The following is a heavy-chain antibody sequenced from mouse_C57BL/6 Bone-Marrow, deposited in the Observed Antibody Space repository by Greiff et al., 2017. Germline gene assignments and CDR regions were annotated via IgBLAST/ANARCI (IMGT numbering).Heavy chain of an antibody. CDR3: AGDGGSSYGAMDY. CDR2: IDPSDSET. V-gene: IGHV1-52*01. CDR1: GYTFTSYW. Sequence: VQLQQPGAELVRPGSSVKLSCKASGYTFTSYWMHWVKRRPIQGLEWIGNIDPSDSETHYNQKFKDKATLTVDKSSSTAYMQLSSLTSEDSAVYYCAGDGGSSYGAMDYWGQGTSVTVSS. J-gene: IGHJ4*01. D-gene: IGHD1-1*01.